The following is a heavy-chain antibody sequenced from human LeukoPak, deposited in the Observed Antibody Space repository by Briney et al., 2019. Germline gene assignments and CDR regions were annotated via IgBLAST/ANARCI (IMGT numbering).Heavy chain of an antibody. CDR1: GYSFSNYW. J-gene: IGHJ4*02. Sequence: GESLKISCKGSGYSFSNYWIGWVRQTPGKGLEWVGIILPGNSDTRYSPSFQGQVTMSADKSISTAYLQWSSLKAADTAMYYCARQYYDILTDPNYFDSWGQGTLVTVSS. V-gene: IGHV5-51*01. CDR3: ARQYYDILTDPNYFDS. CDR2: ILPGNSDT. D-gene: IGHD3-9*01.